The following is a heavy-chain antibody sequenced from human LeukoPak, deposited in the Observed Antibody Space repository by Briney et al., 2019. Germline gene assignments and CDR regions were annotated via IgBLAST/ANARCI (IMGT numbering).Heavy chain of an antibody. V-gene: IGHV3-66*01. D-gene: IGHD3-10*01. J-gene: IGHJ5*02. CDR2: IYSGGST. Sequence: GGSLRLSCAASGFTVSSNYMSWVRQAPGKGLEWVSVIYSGGSTYYADSVKGRFTISRDNSKNTLYLQVNSLRAEDTAVYYCARDFYGSGGNWFDPWGQGTLVTVSS. CDR3: ARDFYGSGGNWFDP. CDR1: GFTVSSNY.